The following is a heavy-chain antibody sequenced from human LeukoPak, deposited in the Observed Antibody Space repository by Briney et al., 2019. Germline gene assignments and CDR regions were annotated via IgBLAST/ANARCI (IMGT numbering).Heavy chain of an antibody. Sequence: SETLSLTCAVYGGSFSGYYWSWIRQPPGKGLEWIGEINHSGSTNYNPSLKSRVTISVDTSKNQFSLKLSSVTAADTAVYYCARGCIPSWGRHYYFDYCGQGTLVTVSS. J-gene: IGHJ4*02. D-gene: IGHD3-16*01. CDR2: INHSGST. CDR1: GGSFSGYY. V-gene: IGHV4-34*01. CDR3: ARGCIPSWGRHYYFDY.